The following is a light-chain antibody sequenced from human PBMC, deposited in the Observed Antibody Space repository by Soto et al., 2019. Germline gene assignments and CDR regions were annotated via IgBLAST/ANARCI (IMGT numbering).Light chain of an antibody. J-gene: IGKJ1*01. Sequence: EIVMTQSPATLSVSPGESATLSSSASQSVRSNLAWYQQKPGQPPRLLIYDASTRATRIPSRFSGSGSGTEFTPTISSLQSEDFAVYYCQQYDNWPRTFGQGTKVDIK. CDR3: QQYDNWPRT. CDR1: QSVRSN. V-gene: IGKV3-15*01. CDR2: DAS.